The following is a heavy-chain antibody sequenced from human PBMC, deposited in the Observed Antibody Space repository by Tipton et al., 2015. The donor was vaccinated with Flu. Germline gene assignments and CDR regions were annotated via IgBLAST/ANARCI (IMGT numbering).Heavy chain of an antibody. J-gene: IGHJ4*02. D-gene: IGHD6-6*01. CDR2: IKQDGSEK. V-gene: IGHV3-7*01. CDR1: GFTFSSVW. Sequence: SLRLSCAASGFTFSSVWMSWVRQAPGKGLEWVANIKQDGSEKYYVDSAKGRFTISRDNAKNSLYLQMNSLRAEDTAVYYCARAVGGSPSYWGQGPLVPVSS. CDR3: ARAVGGSPSY.